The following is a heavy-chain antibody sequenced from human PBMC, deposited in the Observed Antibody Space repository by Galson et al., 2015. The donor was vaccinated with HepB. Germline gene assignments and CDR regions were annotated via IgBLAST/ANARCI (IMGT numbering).Heavy chain of an antibody. J-gene: IGHJ4*02. D-gene: IGHD3-16*02. CDR3: ARDRPYYDYVWGSYRSDY. CDR1: GFTFSSYS. Sequence: LRLSCAASGFTFSSYSMNWVRQAPGKGLEWVSYISSSSSTIYYADSVKGRFTISRDNAKNSLYLQMNSLRDEDTAVYYCARDRPYYDYVWGSYRSDYWGQGTLVTVSS. CDR2: ISSSSSTI. V-gene: IGHV3-48*02.